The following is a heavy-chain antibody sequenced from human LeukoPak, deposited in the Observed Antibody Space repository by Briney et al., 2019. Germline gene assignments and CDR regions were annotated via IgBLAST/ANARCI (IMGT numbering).Heavy chain of an antibody. V-gene: IGHV4-39*01. J-gene: IGHJ4*02. D-gene: IGHD6-6*01. CDR2: MYYSGSP. CDR3: ARLSYSSSQNVQY. CDR1: GGSISSSSYY. Sequence: SETLSLTCTVSGGSISSSSYYWGWIRQPPGKGLEWIGSMYYSGSPYYNPSLKSRVTISVDTSKNQFSLKLSSVTAADTAVYYCARLSYSSSQNVQYWGQGTLVTVSS.